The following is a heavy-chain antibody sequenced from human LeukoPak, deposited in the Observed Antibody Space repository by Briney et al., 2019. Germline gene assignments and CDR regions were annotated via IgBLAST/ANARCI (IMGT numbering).Heavy chain of an antibody. CDR2: ISSSGRTV. J-gene: IGHJ6*04. D-gene: IGHD3/OR15-3a*01. V-gene: IGHV3-48*01. CDR1: GFTFSSYN. CDR3: ARTLDSALDV. Sequence: GGYLRLSXAGPGFTFSSYNMNWVRQAPGKGQEWISYISSSGRTVYYAESVRGRFAISRDNARSSLYLQMAGLTAEDTAVYYCARTLDSALDVWGNGTTVTVSS.